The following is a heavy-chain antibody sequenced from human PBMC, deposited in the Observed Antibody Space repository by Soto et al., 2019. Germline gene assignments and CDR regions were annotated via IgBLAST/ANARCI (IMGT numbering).Heavy chain of an antibody. CDR2: INHSGST. CDR1: GGSFSGYY. CDR3: ARAKIAGRFGY. D-gene: IGHD2-21*01. J-gene: IGHJ4*02. Sequence: QVQLQQWGAGLLKPSETLSLTCAVYGGSFSGYYWTWIRQPPGTGLEWIGEINHSGSTNYNPSLKTRATISGDTTTNQFSLTLTSVAAADTAVYYCARAKIAGRFGYWGPGPLVTVSS. V-gene: IGHV4-34*01.